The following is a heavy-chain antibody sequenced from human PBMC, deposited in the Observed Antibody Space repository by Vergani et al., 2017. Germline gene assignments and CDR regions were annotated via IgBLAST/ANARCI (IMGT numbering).Heavy chain of an antibody. CDR1: GGSISSYY. D-gene: IGHD2-8*01. Sequence: QVQLQASGPGLVKPSETLSLTCTVSGGSISSYYWSWIRQPPGKGLEWIGYIYYSGRTNYNPSLKSRVTISVDTSKNQFSRKLSSVTAAETAVYYCARDCTGTNGVCPQGAFDIWGQGTMVTVSS. CDR3: ARDCTGTNGVCPQGAFDI. V-gene: IGHV4-59*01. CDR2: IYYSGRT. J-gene: IGHJ3*02.